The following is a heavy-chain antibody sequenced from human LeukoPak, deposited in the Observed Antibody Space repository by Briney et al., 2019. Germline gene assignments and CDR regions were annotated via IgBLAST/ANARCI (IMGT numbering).Heavy chain of an antibody. J-gene: IGHJ4*02. Sequence: SVKVSCKASGGTFSSYAISWVRQAPGQGLEWMGGIIPIFGTANYAQKFQGRVTITTDESTSTAYMELSSLRSEDTAVYYCARGPPEQQLVYWGQGTLSPSPQ. CDR2: IIPIFGTA. CDR1: GGTFSSYA. D-gene: IGHD6-13*01. CDR3: ARGPPEQQLVY. V-gene: IGHV1-69*05.